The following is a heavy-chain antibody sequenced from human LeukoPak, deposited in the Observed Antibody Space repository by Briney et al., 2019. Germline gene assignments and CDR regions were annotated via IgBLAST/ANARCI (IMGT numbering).Heavy chain of an antibody. D-gene: IGHD4-17*01. J-gene: IGHJ4*02. V-gene: IGHV3-64*01. Sequence: GGSLRLSCAASGFTFSSYTMHWVRQAPGEGLEYVSAISSNGGNTYYTNSVKGRFTISGDNSKNTLCLQMGSLRAEDMAVYYCAREPAFGDLDYWGQGTLVTVSS. CDR2: ISSNGGNT. CDR3: AREPAFGDLDY. CDR1: GFTFSSYT.